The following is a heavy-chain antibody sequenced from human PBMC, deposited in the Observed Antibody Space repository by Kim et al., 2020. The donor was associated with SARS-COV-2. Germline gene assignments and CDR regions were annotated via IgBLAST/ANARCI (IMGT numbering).Heavy chain of an antibody. Sequence: GGSLRLSCAASGFTFSSYAMSWVRQAPGKGLEWVSAISGSGGSTYYADSVKGRFTISRDNSKNTLYLQMNSLRAEDTAVYYCAKYGGVAVAGTSDFDYWGQGTLVTVSS. D-gene: IGHD6-19*01. J-gene: IGHJ4*02. CDR1: GFTFSSYA. CDR2: ISGSGGST. V-gene: IGHV3-23*01. CDR3: AKYGGVAVAGTSDFDY.